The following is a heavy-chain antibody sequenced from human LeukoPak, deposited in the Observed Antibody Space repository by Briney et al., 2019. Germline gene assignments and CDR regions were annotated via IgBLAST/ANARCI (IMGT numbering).Heavy chain of an antibody. Sequence: GGSLRLSCAASGFTFSSYAMSWVRQAPEKGLEWVSTISGSGGSTYYAHSVKGRFTISRDNSKNKQYLQMNSLRAEDTAVYYCAKVVGATTRGYFDYWGQGTLVTVSS. D-gene: IGHD1-26*01. V-gene: IGHV3-23*01. J-gene: IGHJ4*02. CDR3: AKVVGATTRGYFDY. CDR1: GFTFSSYA. CDR2: ISGSGGST.